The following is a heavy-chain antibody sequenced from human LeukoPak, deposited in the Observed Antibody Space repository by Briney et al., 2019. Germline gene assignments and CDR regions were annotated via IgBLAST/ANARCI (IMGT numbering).Heavy chain of an antibody. J-gene: IGHJ4*02. D-gene: IGHD1-14*01. Sequence: DPGRSLRLSCTASGFTFSDYGMHWVRQAPGKGLEWVAIIWYDGYNKYYADSVRGRFTISRDNSKNTVYVQMNNLRAEDTAVYYCARDRDRAELYFDYWGQGTLVTVSS. V-gene: IGHV3-33*01. CDR3: ARDRDRAELYFDY. CDR2: IWYDGYNK. CDR1: GFTFSDYG.